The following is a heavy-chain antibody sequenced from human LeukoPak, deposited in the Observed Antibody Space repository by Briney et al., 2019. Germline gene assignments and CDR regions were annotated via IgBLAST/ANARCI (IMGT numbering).Heavy chain of an antibody. Sequence: PGGSLRLSCAASGFSFSSYSMNWVRQAPGKGLEWVSYISSSSSIIYYADSVKGRFTISRDNAKNSLYLQMNSLRAEDTAVYYCARDMYSSSWLDAFDIWGQGTMVTVSS. V-gene: IGHV3-48*01. J-gene: IGHJ3*02. CDR1: GFSFSSYS. CDR2: ISSSSSII. CDR3: ARDMYSSSWLDAFDI. D-gene: IGHD6-13*01.